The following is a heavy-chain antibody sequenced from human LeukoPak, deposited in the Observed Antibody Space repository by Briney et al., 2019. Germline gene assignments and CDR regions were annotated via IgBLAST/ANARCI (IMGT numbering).Heavy chain of an antibody. CDR1: GFTVSSNY. V-gene: IGHV3-66*01. D-gene: IGHD4-17*01. CDR2: ICSGGST. J-gene: IGHJ4*02. CDR3: ARDNDYALGYFDY. Sequence: GGSLRLSCAASGFTVSSNYMSWVRQAPGKGLEWVSVICSGGSTYYADSVKGRFTISRDNSKNTLYLQMNSLRDEDTAVYYCARDNDYALGYFDYWGQGTLVTVSS.